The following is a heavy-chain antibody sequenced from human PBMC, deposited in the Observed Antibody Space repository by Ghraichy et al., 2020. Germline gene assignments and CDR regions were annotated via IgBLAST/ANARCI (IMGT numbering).Heavy chain of an antibody. D-gene: IGHD3-10*01. CDR1: GYTFTSYY. J-gene: IGHJ4*02. V-gene: IGHV1-46*01. Sequence: ASVKVSCKASGYTFTSYYMHWVRQAPGQGLEWMGIINPSGGSTSYAQKFQGRVTMTRDTSTSTVYMELSSLRSEDTAVYYCARFGEFFGELSSYFDYWGQGTLVTVSS. CDR2: INPSGGST. CDR3: ARFGEFFGELSSYFDY.